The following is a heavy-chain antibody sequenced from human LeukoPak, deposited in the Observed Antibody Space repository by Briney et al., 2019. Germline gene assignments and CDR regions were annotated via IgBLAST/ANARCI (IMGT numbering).Heavy chain of an antibody. CDR1: GFTFSNYA. Sequence: GGSLRLSCAASGFTFSNYAMSWVRQAPGKGLEWVSSISVNGGNTYYTDSVKGRFTISRDNSKNTLYLQMTSLRAEDTAVYYCANAIGAYGGDFWGQGALVSVSS. D-gene: IGHD4-23*01. CDR3: ANAIGAYGGDF. CDR2: ISVNGGNT. J-gene: IGHJ4*02. V-gene: IGHV3-23*01.